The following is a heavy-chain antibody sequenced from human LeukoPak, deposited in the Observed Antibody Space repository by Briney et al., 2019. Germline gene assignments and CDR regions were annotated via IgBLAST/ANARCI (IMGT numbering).Heavy chain of an antibody. Sequence: PGGSLRLSCAASGFTFSSYWMHWVRQAPGKGLVWVSRINSDGSTTNYADSVRGRFTISRDNSKNTLYLQMNSLRAEDTAVYYCANQPQGIWTPPDYWGQGTLVTVSS. CDR3: ANQPQGIWTPPDY. CDR1: GFTFSSYW. J-gene: IGHJ4*02. D-gene: IGHD1-14*01. CDR2: INSDGSTT. V-gene: IGHV3-74*01.